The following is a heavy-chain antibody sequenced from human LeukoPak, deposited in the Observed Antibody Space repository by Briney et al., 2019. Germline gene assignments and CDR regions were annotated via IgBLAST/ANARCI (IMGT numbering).Heavy chain of an antibody. V-gene: IGHV1-18*01. J-gene: IGHJ4*02. CDR2: ISAYYGNT. D-gene: IGHD6-13*01. CDR1: GYTFTSYG. CDR3: PRDRGVGAAALFDY. Sequence: ASVKVSCKASGYTFTSYGISWVRQAPGQGLEWMGWISAYYGNTNYAQKLQGRVTMTTDKSTSTAYMELRSLRSDDRAGSVCPRDRGVGAAALFDYWGEGTLVSVPS.